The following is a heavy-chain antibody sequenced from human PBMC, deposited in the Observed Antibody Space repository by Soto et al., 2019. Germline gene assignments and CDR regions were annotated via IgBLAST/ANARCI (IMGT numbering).Heavy chain of an antibody. CDR1: GFSFNTYS. CDR3: ARDRLGRFQRGGGACYDF. Sequence: PGGSLRLSCTASGFSFNTYSMNWVRQAPGKGLEWISYISSDSKTIDYSDSVKGRFTISRDNARNSLYLQMKSLRAEDTAVYYCARDRLGRFQRGGGACYDFWGQGTRVTVSS. D-gene: IGHD2-21*02. V-gene: IGHV3-48*01. J-gene: IGHJ4*02. CDR2: ISSDSKTI.